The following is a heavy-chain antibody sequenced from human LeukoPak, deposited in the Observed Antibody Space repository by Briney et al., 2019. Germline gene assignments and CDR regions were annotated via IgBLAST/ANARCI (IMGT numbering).Heavy chain of an antibody. CDR2: ISVSGGSI. CDR3: AKEHSVLTMMRGLDS. V-gene: IGHV3-23*01. Sequence: PGGSPRLSCAASGFTLSNYALHWVRQAPGKGLGWVSGISVSGGSIYYADSVTGRFTISRDNSKDTLYLQMNSLRVEDTALYYCAKEHSVLTMMRGLDSWGQGTLVTVSS. J-gene: IGHJ4*02. CDR1: GFTLSNYA. D-gene: IGHD3-22*01.